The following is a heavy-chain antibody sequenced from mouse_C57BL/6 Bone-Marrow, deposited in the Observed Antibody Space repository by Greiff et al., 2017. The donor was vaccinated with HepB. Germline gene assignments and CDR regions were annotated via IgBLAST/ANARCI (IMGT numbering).Heavy chain of an antibody. J-gene: IGHJ3*01. CDR1: GYSFTSGYY. V-gene: IGHV3-6*01. D-gene: IGHD2-4*01. CDR2: ISYDGSN. CDR3: ASDWDYPCFAY. Sequence: EVQLVESGPGLVKPSQSLSLTCSVTGYSFTSGYYWNWIRQFPGNKLEWMGYISYDGSNNYTPSLKNRISITRDTSKNQFFLKLNSVTTEDTATYYWASDWDYPCFAYWGKGTLVTVSA.